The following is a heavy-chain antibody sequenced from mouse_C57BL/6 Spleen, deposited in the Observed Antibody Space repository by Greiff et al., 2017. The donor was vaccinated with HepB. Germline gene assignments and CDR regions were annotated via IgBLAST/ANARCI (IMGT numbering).Heavy chain of an antibody. V-gene: IGHV1-53*01. CDR1: GYTFTSYW. J-gene: IGHJ2*01. CDR2: INPSNGGT. Sequence: QVQLKQPGTELVKPGASVKLSCKASGYTFTSYWMHWVKQRPGQGLEWIGKINPSNGGTNYNEKFKSKATLTVDKSSSTAYMQLSSLTSEDSAVYYCAGEETYYSNCGYYFDYWGQGTTLTVSS. CDR3: AGEETYYSNCGYYFDY. D-gene: IGHD2-5*01.